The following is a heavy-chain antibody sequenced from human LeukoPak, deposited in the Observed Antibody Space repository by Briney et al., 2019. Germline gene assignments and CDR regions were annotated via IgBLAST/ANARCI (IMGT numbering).Heavy chain of an antibody. V-gene: IGHV3-66*01. Sequence: GGSLRLSCAASGFTVSSNYMSWVRQAPGKGLEWVSFIYSGGSTYYADSVKGRFTISRDNSKNTLHLQMNSLRAEDTAVYYCARGGYYGSGRYYFDSWGQGTLVTVSS. CDR2: IYSGGST. J-gene: IGHJ4*02. CDR3: ARGGYYGSGRYYFDS. CDR1: GFTVSSNY. D-gene: IGHD3-3*01.